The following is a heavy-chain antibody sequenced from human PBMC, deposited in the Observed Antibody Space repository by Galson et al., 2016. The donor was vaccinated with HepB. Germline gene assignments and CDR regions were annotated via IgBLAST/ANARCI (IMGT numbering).Heavy chain of an antibody. J-gene: IGHJ3*01. CDR2: IHDRGST. Sequence: SETLSLTCTVSGDSVNRGSYFWAWIRQTPGKGLEWIGNIHDRGSTNYNPSLKSRVTISGDTSKKEFSLKLTSVTVADTAVYYCAGENFAVDALDVWGQGRKVTVSS. CDR1: GDSVNRGSYF. V-gene: IGHV4-61*01. CDR3: AGENFAVDALDV.